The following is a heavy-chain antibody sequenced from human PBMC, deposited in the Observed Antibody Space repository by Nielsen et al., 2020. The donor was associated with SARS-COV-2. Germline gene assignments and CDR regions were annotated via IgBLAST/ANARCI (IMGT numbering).Heavy chain of an antibody. V-gene: IGHV3-33*01. J-gene: IGHJ4*02. D-gene: IGHD1-1*01. CDR1: GFTFSSYG. Sequence: GGSLRLSCAASGFTFSSYGMHWVRQAPGKGLEWVAIIWYDGINEHYADSVKGRFTISRDNSKNTLYLQMNSLRAEDTAVYYCARVPWNDWCFDYWGQGTLVTVSS. CDR2: IWYDGINE. CDR3: ARVPWNDWCFDY.